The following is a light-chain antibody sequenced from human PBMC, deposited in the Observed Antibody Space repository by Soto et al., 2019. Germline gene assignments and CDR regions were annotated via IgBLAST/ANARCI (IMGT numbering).Light chain of an antibody. J-gene: IGLJ3*02. CDR3: SSYTSTSTWM. CDR2: EVS. V-gene: IGLV2-14*01. CDR1: SSDVGGYNY. Sequence: QSALTQPASVAGSPGQSITISCTGTSSDVGGYNYVSWYQQHPGKAPKLMIYEVSSRPSGVSNRFSGSKSGNTASLTISGLQTEDEADYYCSSYTSTSTWMFGGGTKLTVL.